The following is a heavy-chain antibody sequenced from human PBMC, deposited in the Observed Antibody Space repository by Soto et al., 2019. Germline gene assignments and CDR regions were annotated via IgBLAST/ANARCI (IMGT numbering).Heavy chain of an antibody. CDR2: ISGSGDST. CDR3: ARRSSGWYFDY. V-gene: IGHV3-23*01. D-gene: IGHD6-19*01. CDR1: GFTFSSYA. J-gene: IGHJ4*02. Sequence: EVQLLESGGGLVQPGVSLRLSCAASGFTFSSYAMNWVRQAPGKGLEWVSVISGSGDSTYYADSVKGRFTISRDNSKNTLYLQMNSLRAEDTAVYYCARRSSGWYFDYWGQGTLVTVSS.